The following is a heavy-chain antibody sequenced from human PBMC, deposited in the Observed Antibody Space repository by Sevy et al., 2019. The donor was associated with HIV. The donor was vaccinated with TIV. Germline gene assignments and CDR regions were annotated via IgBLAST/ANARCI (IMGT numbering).Heavy chain of an antibody. CDR1: GFTFSSYS. CDR3: ARAGVFMVRGVPRNYYYYMDV. CDR2: ISSSSSYI. D-gene: IGHD3-10*01. J-gene: IGHJ6*03. V-gene: IGHV3-21*01. Sequence: GGSLRLPCAASGFTFSSYSMNWVRQAPGKGLEWVSSISSSSSYIYYADSVKGRFTISRDNAKNSLYLQMNGLRAEETAVYYCARAGVFMVRGVPRNYYYYMDVWGKGTTVTVSS.